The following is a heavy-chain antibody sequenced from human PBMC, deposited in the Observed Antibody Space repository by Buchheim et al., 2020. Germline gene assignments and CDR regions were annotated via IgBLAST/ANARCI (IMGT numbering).Heavy chain of an antibody. V-gene: IGHV4-4*02. CDR1: GGSITSHSW. CDR2: VEHGGSS. J-gene: IGHJ4*02. D-gene: IGHD1-26*01. CDR3: ASHIIILGNSGFDF. Sequence: QVQLQESGPGLVKPSGTLSLTCTVSGGSITSHSWWSWVRQPPGTGLEWIGEVEHGGSSNYDPSLQSRVTISGDKSKNKVSRTLSSVTAADTAVYYCASHIIILGNSGFDFWGQG.